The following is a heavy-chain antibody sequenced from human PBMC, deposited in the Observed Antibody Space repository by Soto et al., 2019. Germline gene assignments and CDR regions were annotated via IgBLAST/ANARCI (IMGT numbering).Heavy chain of an antibody. CDR1: GYTFTNYA. CDR2: INAGNGNT. Sequence: QVQRVQSGAEVKKPGASVKVSCKASGYTFTNYAMHWVRQVPGQRPEWMGWINAGNGNTKVSQRFQGRDTITRDTSANIAYMQMSRLTSEDTAVYYGARAGFCSTTSCSDAFDIWGQGTMVTVSS. D-gene: IGHD2-2*01. J-gene: IGHJ3*02. CDR3: ARAGFCSTTSCSDAFDI. V-gene: IGHV1-3*01.